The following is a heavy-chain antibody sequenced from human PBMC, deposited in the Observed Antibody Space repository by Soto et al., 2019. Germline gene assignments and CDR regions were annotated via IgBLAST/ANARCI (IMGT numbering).Heavy chain of an antibody. CDR2: ISGSGGGT. CDR3: AKPHRDGYSTAFFYR. V-gene: IGHV3-23*01. D-gene: IGHD4-4*01. J-gene: IGHJ5*02. Sequence: EVQVLESGGGLVQPGGSLRLSCAASEFTFSSYAMSWVRQAPGKGLEWVSGISGSGGGTYYADSVKGRFTISRDNSKNTVYLQMNSLRAEDTAVYYCAKPHRDGYSTAFFYRWGQGTLVTVSS. CDR1: EFTFSSYA.